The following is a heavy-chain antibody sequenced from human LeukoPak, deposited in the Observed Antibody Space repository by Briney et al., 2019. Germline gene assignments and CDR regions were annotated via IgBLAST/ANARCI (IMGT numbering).Heavy chain of an antibody. Sequence: ASVKVSCKASGYTFTGYYMHWVRQAPGQGLEWMGWINPNSGGTNYAQKFQGRVTITRNTSISTAYMELSSLRSEDTAVYYCARGRGPHYYFDYWGQGTLVTVSS. V-gene: IGHV1-2*02. J-gene: IGHJ4*02. CDR3: ARGRGPHYYFDY. CDR1: GYTFTGYY. CDR2: INPNSGGT.